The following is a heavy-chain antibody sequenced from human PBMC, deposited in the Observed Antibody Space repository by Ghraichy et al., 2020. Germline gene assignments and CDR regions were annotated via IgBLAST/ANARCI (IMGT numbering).Heavy chain of an antibody. J-gene: IGHJ4*02. D-gene: IGHD3-3*01. CDR3: ASLITIFGVVMNY. CDR2: IYYSGST. Sequence: SETLSLTCTVSGGSISSSSYYWGWIRQPPGKGLEWIGSIYYSGSTYYNPSLKSRVTISVDTSKNQFSLKLSSVTAADTAVYYCASLITIFGVVMNYWGQGTLVTVSS. CDR1: GGSISSSSYY. V-gene: IGHV4-39*07.